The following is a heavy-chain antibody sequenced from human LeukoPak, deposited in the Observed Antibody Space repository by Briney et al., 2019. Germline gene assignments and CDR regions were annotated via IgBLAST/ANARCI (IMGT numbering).Heavy chain of an antibody. Sequence: SETLSLTCTVSGGSISSSSYYWGWIRQPPGKGLEWIGSIYYSGSTYYNPSLKSRVTISVDTSKNQFSLKLRSVTAADTAVYYCARDQEYSGSYYRYFDYWGQGTLVTVSA. CDR3: ARDQEYSGSYYRYFDY. CDR2: IYYSGST. D-gene: IGHD1-26*01. V-gene: IGHV4-39*07. CDR1: GGSISSSSYY. J-gene: IGHJ4*02.